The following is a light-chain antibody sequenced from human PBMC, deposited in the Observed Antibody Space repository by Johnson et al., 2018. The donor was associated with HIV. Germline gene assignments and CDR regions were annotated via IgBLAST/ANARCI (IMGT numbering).Light chain of an antibody. Sequence: QSLLTQPPSVSAAPGQKVTISCSGSSSNIGNNYVSWYQQLPGTAPKLLIYENNKRPSGIPDRFSGSKSGTSATLGINGLQTGDEADYYCAAWDDSLNGLYVFGTGTKVTVL. CDR3: AAWDDSLNGLYV. CDR2: ENN. CDR1: SSNIGNNY. V-gene: IGLV1-51*02. J-gene: IGLJ1*01.